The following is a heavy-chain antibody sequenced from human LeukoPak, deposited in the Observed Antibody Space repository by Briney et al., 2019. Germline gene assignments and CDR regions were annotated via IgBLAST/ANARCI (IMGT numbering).Heavy chain of an antibody. V-gene: IGHV4-59*01. CDR3: ARVVRDGYNYYIDY. Sequence: SETLSLTCTVSGGSISSYYWSWIRQPPGKGLEWIGYIYYSGSTNYNPSLKSRVTISVDTSKNQFSLKLSSVTAADTAVYYCARVVRDGYNYYIDYWGQGTLVTVSS. D-gene: IGHD5-24*01. J-gene: IGHJ4*02. CDR2: IYYSGST. CDR1: GGSISSYY.